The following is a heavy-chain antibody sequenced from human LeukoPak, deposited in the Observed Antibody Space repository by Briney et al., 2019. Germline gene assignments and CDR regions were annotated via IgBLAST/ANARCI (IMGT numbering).Heavy chain of an antibody. V-gene: IGHV3-23*01. D-gene: IGHD3-10*01. Sequence: GGSLRLSCVASGFTFNNYAMSWVRQAPGKGLEWVSSINNRGDSTFYKDSVKGRFTISRDSSTYTLKLQMNSLRAEDTAVYYCARDSGAFDIWGQGTMVTVSS. J-gene: IGHJ3*02. CDR3: ARDSGAFDI. CDR2: INNRGDST. CDR1: GFTFNNYA.